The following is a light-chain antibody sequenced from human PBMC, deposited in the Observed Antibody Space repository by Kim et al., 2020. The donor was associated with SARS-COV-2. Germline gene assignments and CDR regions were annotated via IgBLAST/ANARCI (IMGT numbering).Light chain of an antibody. Sequence: VSPGQTASITCSGDQLGDKYACWYQQKPGQSPVLVIYQDSKRPSVIPERFSGSNSGNTATLTISGTQAMDEADYYCQAWDSSTVVFGGGTKLTVL. CDR2: QDS. CDR1: QLGDKY. V-gene: IGLV3-1*01. J-gene: IGLJ2*01. CDR3: QAWDSSTVV.